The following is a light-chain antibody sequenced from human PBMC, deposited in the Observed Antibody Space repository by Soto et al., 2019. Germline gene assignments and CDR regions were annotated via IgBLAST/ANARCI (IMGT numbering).Light chain of an antibody. Sequence: DIPMTQSPSTLSASVGDRVTITCRASQSISSWLAWYQQKRGKAPNLLIYKASSFESGVPSRFSGSGSGTEFTLTISSRQPDDFATYYCQQYNSYPWTFGQGTKVEIK. CDR2: KAS. J-gene: IGKJ1*01. CDR3: QQYNSYPWT. CDR1: QSISSW. V-gene: IGKV1-5*03.